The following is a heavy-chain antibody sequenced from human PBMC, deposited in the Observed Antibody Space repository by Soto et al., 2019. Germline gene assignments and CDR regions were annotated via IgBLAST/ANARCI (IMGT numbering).Heavy chain of an antibody. CDR1: GFTFSSYG. J-gene: IGHJ3*02. Sequence: QVQLVESGGGVVQPGRSLRLSCAASGFTFSSYGMHWVRQAPGTGLEWVAVIWYDGSNKYYADSVKGRFTISRDNSKNTLYLQMNSLRAEDTAVYYCATNRYSSGWTHDAFDIWGQGTMVPVSS. CDR3: ATNRYSSGWTHDAFDI. V-gene: IGHV3-33*01. D-gene: IGHD6-19*01. CDR2: IWYDGSNK.